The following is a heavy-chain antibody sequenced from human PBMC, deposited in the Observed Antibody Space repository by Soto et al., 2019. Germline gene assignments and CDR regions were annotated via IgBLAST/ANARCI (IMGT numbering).Heavy chain of an antibody. J-gene: IGHJ4*02. V-gene: IGHV1-69*02. D-gene: IGHD3-16*01. CDR3: ATGALTFGGVLNA. CDR1: GATFSSST. Sequence: QVQLVQSGADVKKPGSSVKVSCKASGATFSSSTFTWVRQAPGQWLEWMGRIIPMFGITNSAQKFQGRLGSTADDSTNTVFMDMSSLRSDDTAIYYCATGALTFGGVLNAWGQGTRVTVSS. CDR2: IIPMFGIT.